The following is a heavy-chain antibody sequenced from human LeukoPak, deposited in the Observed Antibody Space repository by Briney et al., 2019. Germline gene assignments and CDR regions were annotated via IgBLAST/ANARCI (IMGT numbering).Heavy chain of an antibody. CDR3: ARAAGVAAAGDY. Sequence: GGSLRLSCAASGFTFSSYWMHWVRQAPGKGLVWVSRINTDGSSTSYADSVKGRFTISRDNAKNTLYLQMNSLRAEDTAVHYCARAAGVAAAGDYWGQGTLVTVSS. J-gene: IGHJ4*02. V-gene: IGHV3-74*01. CDR1: GFTFSSYW. CDR2: INTDGSST. D-gene: IGHD6-13*01.